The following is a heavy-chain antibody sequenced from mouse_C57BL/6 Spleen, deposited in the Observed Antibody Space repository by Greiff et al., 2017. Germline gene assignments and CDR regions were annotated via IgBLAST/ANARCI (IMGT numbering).Heavy chain of an antibody. Sequence: VQLQQSGPELVKPGASVKMSCKASGYTFTDYNMHWVKQSHGKSLEWIGYINPNNGGTSYNQKFKGKATLTVNKSSSTAYMELRSLTSEDSAVYYCARLGGAYYSNYVPFAYWGQGTLVTVSA. CDR3: ARLGGAYYSNYVPFAY. V-gene: IGHV1-22*01. CDR2: INPNNGGT. J-gene: IGHJ3*01. D-gene: IGHD2-5*01. CDR1: GYTFTDYN.